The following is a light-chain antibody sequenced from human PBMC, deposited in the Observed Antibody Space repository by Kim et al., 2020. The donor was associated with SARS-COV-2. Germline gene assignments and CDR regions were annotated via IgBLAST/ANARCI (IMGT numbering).Light chain of an antibody. CDR3: QQYYNWLRT. CDR1: QYISSN. V-gene: IGKV3D-15*01. Sequence: VSPEERVTLSCRASQYISSNLAWYQHKPGQAPRLLIHGASTRATGIPARFSGSGSGTDFTLTISSLQSEDFAVYYCQQYYNWLRTFGQGTKVDIK. CDR2: GAS. J-gene: IGKJ1*01.